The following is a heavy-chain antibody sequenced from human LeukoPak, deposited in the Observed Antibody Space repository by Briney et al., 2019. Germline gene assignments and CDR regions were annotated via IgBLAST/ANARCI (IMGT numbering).Heavy chain of an antibody. V-gene: IGHV3-7*04. D-gene: IGHD6-13*01. CDR1: GFTFSSYM. CDR2: INQDGSKK. J-gene: IGHJ4*02. Sequence: PGGSLRLSCAASGFTFSSYMMNWVRQAPGKGLEWVANINQDGSKKYYVDSVKGRFTISRDNVKNSVYLQMNSLRAEDTAVYSCARAVAAADSYWGRGTLVTVSS. CDR3: ARAVAAADSY.